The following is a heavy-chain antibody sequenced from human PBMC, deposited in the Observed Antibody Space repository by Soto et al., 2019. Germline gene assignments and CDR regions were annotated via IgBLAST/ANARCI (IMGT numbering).Heavy chain of an antibody. CDR1: GGSVSSGNYY. Sequence: SETLSLTCTVSGGSVSSGNYYWSWIRQPPGKGLEWIGYIFHTGTTNYNHSLKSRVTISLDTSMNQFSLKLSSVTPADTAVYYCTIAPVSGSYCFDFWGQGTPVTVSS. V-gene: IGHV4-61*01. CDR2: IFHTGTT. J-gene: IGHJ4*02. D-gene: IGHD1-26*01. CDR3: TIAPVSGSYCFDF.